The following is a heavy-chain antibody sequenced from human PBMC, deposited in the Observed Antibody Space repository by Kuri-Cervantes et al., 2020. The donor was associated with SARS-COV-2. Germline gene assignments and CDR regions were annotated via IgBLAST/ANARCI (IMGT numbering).Heavy chain of an antibody. D-gene: IGHD2-15*01. J-gene: IGHJ5*02. CDR1: GGSISSGSYY. V-gene: IGHV4-61*02. CDR2: IYTSGST. CDR3: AREGGYCSGGSCYENWFGP. Sequence: SETLSLTCTVSGGSISSGSYYWSWIRQPAGKGLEWIGRIYTSGSTNYNPSLKSRVTISVDTSKNQFSLKLSSVTAADTAVYYCAREGGYCSGGSCYENWFGPWGQGTLVTVSS.